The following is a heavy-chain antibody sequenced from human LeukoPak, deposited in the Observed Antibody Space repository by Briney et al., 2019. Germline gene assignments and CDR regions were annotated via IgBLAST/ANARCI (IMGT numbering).Heavy chain of an antibody. V-gene: IGHV3-33*01. D-gene: IGHD2-2*01. Sequence: GRSLRLSCAASGFTFSSYGMHWVHQAPGKGLEWVAVIWYDGSNKYYADSVKGRFTISRDNSKNTLYLQMNSLRAEDTAVYYCARVGIVVVPAATYYYYYGMDVWGQGTTVTVSS. CDR2: IWYDGSNK. CDR3: ARVGIVVVPAATYYYYYGMDV. J-gene: IGHJ6*02. CDR1: GFTFSSYG.